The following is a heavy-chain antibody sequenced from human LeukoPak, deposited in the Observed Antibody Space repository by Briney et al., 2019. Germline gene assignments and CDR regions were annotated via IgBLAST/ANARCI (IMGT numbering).Heavy chain of an antibody. J-gene: IGHJ4*02. D-gene: IGHD6-13*01. Sequence: GGSLRLSCAASGFIFSSYSMNWVRQAPGKGLEWISFISSVSSTIYYADSVKGRFTISRDNAKNSLYLQMNSLRAEDTAVYYCARDLMGIAYRGAFYYWGQGTLVTVSS. CDR2: ISSVSSTI. CDR1: GFIFSSYS. CDR3: ARDLMGIAYRGAFYY. V-gene: IGHV3-48*04.